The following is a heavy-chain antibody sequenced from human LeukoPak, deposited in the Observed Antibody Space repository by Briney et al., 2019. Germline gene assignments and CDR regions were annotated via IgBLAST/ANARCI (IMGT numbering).Heavy chain of an antibody. D-gene: IGHD3-16*01. J-gene: IGHJ4*02. CDR3: AKESGGGGSYFDY. CDR1: GFSLSSYG. Sequence: GGSLRLSCAASGFSLSSYGMHWVRQAPGKGLEWVAVISYDGSNEYYADSVKGRFAISRDISKNTLYLQMNSLRPEDTAVYYCAKESGGGGSYFDYWGQGTLVTVSS. CDR2: ISYDGSNE. V-gene: IGHV3-30*18.